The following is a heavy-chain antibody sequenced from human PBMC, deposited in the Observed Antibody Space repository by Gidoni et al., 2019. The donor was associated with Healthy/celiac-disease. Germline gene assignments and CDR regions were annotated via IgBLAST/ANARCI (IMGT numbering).Heavy chain of an antibody. CDR1: GGSISSSSYY. V-gene: IGHV4-39*01. Sequence: QLQLQESGPGLVKPSETLSLTCTVSGGSISSSSYYWGWIRQPPGKGLEWIGSIYYSGSTYYNPSLKSRVTISVDTSKNQFSLKLSSVTAADTAVYYCARLDEEYCSSTSCYRFYYYYYMDVWG. D-gene: IGHD2-2*02. CDR2: IYYSGST. CDR3: ARLDEEYCSSTSCYRFYYYYYMDV. J-gene: IGHJ6*03.